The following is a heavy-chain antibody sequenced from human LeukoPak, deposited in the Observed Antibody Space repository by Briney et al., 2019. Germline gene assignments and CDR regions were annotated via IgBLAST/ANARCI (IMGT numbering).Heavy chain of an antibody. Sequence: GGSLRLSCEDSGFTFRSYEMNWVRQAPGKGLEWIAYLSSSGSAFSYADSVKGRFTISRDNAKNSLYLQMNSLRAEDTALYYCAKDIRVTTLLGEAQFDYWGQGTLVTVSS. CDR1: GFTFRSYE. D-gene: IGHD4-17*01. CDR3: AKDIRVTTLLGEAQFDY. CDR2: LSSSGSAF. J-gene: IGHJ4*02. V-gene: IGHV3-48*03.